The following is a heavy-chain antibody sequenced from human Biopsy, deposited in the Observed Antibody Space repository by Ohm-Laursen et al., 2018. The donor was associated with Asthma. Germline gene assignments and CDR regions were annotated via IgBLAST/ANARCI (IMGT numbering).Heavy chain of an antibody. J-gene: IGHJ6*02. CDR1: GLSSSAYY. Sequence: TLPLTCSMYGLSSSAYYWTWIRQTPGKGLEWIGESDHRGNTNTNATLKSRVTISKAKSANEFSLKMKSVTAADTAIYYCARGPEWSGLDIWGQGTTVTVSS. V-gene: IGHV4-34*01. CDR2: SDHRGNT. CDR3: ARGPEWSGLDI. D-gene: IGHD3-3*01.